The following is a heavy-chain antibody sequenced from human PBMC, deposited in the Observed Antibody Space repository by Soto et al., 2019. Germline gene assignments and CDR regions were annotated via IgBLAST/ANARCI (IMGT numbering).Heavy chain of an antibody. Sequence: QVQLQESGPGLVKPSETLSLTCTVSGGSISSYYWSWIRQPPGKGLEWIGYIYYSGSTNYNPSLKSRVTISVDTSKNQFSLKLSSVTAADTAVYYCARVSIAAAQRIYYFDYWGQGTLVTVSS. J-gene: IGHJ4*02. CDR3: ARVSIAAAQRIYYFDY. D-gene: IGHD6-13*01. V-gene: IGHV4-59*01. CDR2: IYYSGST. CDR1: GGSISSYY.